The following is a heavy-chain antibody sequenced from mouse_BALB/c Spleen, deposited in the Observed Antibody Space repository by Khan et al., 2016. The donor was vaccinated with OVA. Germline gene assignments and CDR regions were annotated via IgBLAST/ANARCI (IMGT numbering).Heavy chain of an antibody. CDR1: GYSITSDHA. V-gene: IGHV3-2*02. CDR3: ASELGRYYAMDY. CDR2: ISSSGST. D-gene: IGHD4-1*01. J-gene: IGHJ4*01. Sequence: EVQLQESGPGLVKPSQSLSLTCTVTGYSITSDHAWNWIRQFPGNKLEWMGYISSSGSTTYNPSLTSRISIPRDTSKAQFFLQLKSVTSEDTATYFCASELGRYYAMDYWGQGTSVTVSS.